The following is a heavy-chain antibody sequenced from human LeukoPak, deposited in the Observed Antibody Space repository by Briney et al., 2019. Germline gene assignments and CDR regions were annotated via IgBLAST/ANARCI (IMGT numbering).Heavy chain of an antibody. CDR2: INHSGST. J-gene: IGHJ6*02. D-gene: IGHD3-3*01. CDR3: ARGRGTIFGVVSRYYYYYGMDV. CDR1: GGSFSGYY. Sequence: SETLSLTCAVYGGSFSGYYWSWIRQPPGKGLEWIGEINHSGSTNYNPSLKSRVTISVDTSKNQFSLKLSSVTAAGTAVYYCARGRGTIFGVVSRYYYYYGMDVWGQGTTVTVSS. V-gene: IGHV4-34*01.